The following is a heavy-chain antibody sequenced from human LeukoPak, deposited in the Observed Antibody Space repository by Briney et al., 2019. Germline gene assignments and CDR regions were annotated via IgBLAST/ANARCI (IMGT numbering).Heavy chain of an antibody. D-gene: IGHD2-2*01. Sequence: SETLSLTCTVSGGSISSGDYYWSWIRQPPGKGLEWIGYIYYSGSTYYNPSLKSRVTISVDTSKNQFSLKLSSVTAANTAVYYCASIVVVPAALASDYWGQGTLVTVSS. V-gene: IGHV4-30-4*08. CDR3: ASIVVVPAALASDY. J-gene: IGHJ4*02. CDR1: GGSISSGDYY. CDR2: IYYSGST.